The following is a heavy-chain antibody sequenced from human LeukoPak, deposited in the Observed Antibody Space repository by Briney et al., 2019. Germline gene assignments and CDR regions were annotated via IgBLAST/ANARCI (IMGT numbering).Heavy chain of an antibody. CDR2: IYHSGST. CDR1: GYSISSGYY. Sequence: PSETLSLTCAVSGYSISSGYYWAWIRQPPGKGLEWIGSIYHSGSTYYNPSLKSRVTISVDTSKNQFSLKLSSVTAADTPVYYCARHPYSNYWFDPWGQGTLVTVSS. D-gene: IGHD4-11*01. J-gene: IGHJ5*02. CDR3: ARHPYSNYWFDP. V-gene: IGHV4-38-2*01.